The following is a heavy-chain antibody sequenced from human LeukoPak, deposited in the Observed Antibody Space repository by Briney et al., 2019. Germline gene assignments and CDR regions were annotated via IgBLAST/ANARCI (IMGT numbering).Heavy chain of an antibody. CDR3: ARIGLRRDAYHSFDF. Sequence: GGSLRLSCTASGFTFTNYDMTWVRQAPGKGLEGVSSIRSTTIYTFSADSVRGRFTISRDNVENSLYLQMNNLRGEDTGVYFCARIGLRRDAYHSFDFWGQGTLVTVSS. V-gene: IGHV3-21*01. CDR2: IRSTTIYT. J-gene: IGHJ4*02. CDR1: GFTFTNYD. D-gene: IGHD5-24*01.